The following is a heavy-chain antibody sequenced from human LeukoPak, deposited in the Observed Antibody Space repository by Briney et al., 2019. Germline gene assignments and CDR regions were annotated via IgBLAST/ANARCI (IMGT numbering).Heavy chain of an antibody. D-gene: IGHD2-15*01. CDR2: IIPIFGTA. CDR3: ARVWCSGGSCYSSRGAFDI. Sequence: SVKVSCKASVGTFSSNTISWVRPAPGQGLEGMGGIIPIFGTANYAQKFQGRVTITADESTSTAYMELSSLRYEDTAVYYWARVWCSGGSCYSSRGAFDIWGQGTMVTVSS. CDR1: VGTFSSNT. J-gene: IGHJ3*02. V-gene: IGHV1-69*13.